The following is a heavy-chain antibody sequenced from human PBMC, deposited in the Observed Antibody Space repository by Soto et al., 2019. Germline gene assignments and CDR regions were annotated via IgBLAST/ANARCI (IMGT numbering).Heavy chain of an antibody. V-gene: IGHV3-23*01. Sequence: GGSLRLSCAASGFTFSSYAMSWVRQAPGKGLEWVSGISDSGGSTYYADSVKGRFTISRDNAKNTLYLQMNSLRAEDTAVYYCARDRGIAAESGWFDPWGQGTLVTVSS. CDR1: GFTFSSYA. D-gene: IGHD6-13*01. J-gene: IGHJ5*02. CDR2: ISDSGGST. CDR3: ARDRGIAAESGWFDP.